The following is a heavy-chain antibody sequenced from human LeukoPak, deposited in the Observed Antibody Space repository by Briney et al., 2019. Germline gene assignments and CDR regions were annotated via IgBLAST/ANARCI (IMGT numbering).Heavy chain of an antibody. CDR1: GFTFSLYA. V-gene: IGHV3-64*01. J-gene: IGHJ5*02. D-gene: IGHD2-2*01. CDR2: ITSNGHSA. CDR3: ARDDGILGDIVVVPAAPPRWFDP. Sequence: TGGSLRLSCAASGFTFSLYAMHWVRQAPGKELEYVSAITSNGHSAYYANSVEGRFTISRGNSKNTLYLQMGSLRAEDTAVYYCARDDGILGDIVVVPAAPPRWFDPWGQGTLVTVSS.